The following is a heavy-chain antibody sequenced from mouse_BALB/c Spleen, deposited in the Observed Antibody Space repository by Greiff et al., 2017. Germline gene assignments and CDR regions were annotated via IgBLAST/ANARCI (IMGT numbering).Heavy chain of an antibody. J-gene: IGHJ3*01. Sequence: EVQVVESGGGLVQPGGSLRLSCATSGFTFTDYYMSWVRQPPGKALEWLGFIRNKANGYTTEYSASVKGRFTISRDNSQSILYLQMNTLRAEDSATYYCARDKGIYYGYDAWFAYWGQGTLVTVSA. D-gene: IGHD2-2*01. CDR2: IRNKANGYTT. CDR3: ARDKGIYYGYDAWFAY. V-gene: IGHV7-3*02. CDR1: GFTFTDYY.